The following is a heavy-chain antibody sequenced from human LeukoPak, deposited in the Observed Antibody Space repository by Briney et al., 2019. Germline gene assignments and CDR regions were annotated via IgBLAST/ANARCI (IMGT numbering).Heavy chain of an antibody. J-gene: IGHJ6*03. Sequence: GGSLRLSCAASIFTFSSYAMNWVRQAPGKGLEWVSAISNSGVSTYYADSVKGRFTISRDNSKNTLYLQVDSLRAEDTAVYYCARMSSTEIYYFYYMDVWGKGTTVTVSS. CDR1: IFTFSSYA. CDR3: ARMSSTEIYYFYYMDV. V-gene: IGHV3-23*01. CDR2: ISNSGVST. D-gene: IGHD6-6*01.